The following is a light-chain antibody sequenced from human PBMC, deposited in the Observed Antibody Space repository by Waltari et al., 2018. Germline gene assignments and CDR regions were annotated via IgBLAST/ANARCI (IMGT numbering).Light chain of an antibody. CDR2: DDS. CDR1: NIAAQS. J-gene: IGLJ2*01. CDR3: QVWDSSSDHMGV. V-gene: IGLV3-21*02. Sequence: YVLTQSPSVSVAPGQTARITCGGDNIAAQSVHWNQQRPGQTPMLVVYDDSNRPSGIPERFSGSNSGNTATLTIIRVEAGDEADYYCQVWDSSSDHMGVLGGGTKLTVL.